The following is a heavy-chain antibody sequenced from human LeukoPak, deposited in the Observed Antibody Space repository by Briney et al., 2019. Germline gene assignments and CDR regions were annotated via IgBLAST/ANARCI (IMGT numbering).Heavy chain of an antibody. V-gene: IGHV4-59*01. CDR3: ARVYSSTSPYYYYYYMDV. CDR1: GGSISSYY. Sequence: ASETLSLTCTVSGGSISSYYWSWIRQPPGKGLEWLGNIFYSGTTNYNPSLKSRVTTSVDTSKNQFSLKLSSVTAADTAVYYCARVYSSTSPYYYYYYMDVWGKGTTVTVSS. J-gene: IGHJ6*03. CDR2: IFYSGTT. D-gene: IGHD6-13*01.